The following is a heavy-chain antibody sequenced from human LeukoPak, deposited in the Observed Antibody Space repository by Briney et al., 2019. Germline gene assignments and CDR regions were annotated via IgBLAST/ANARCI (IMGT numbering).Heavy chain of an antibody. CDR2: IIPILGIA. D-gene: IGHD2-21*02. J-gene: IGHJ4*02. CDR3: ARDRHIVVVTASYYFDY. Sequence: ASVTVSCKASGGTFSIYAISWVRQAPGQGLEWMGRIIPILGIANYAQKFQGRVTITADKSTSTAYMELSSLRSEDTAVYYCARDRHIVVVTASYYFDYWGQGTLVTVSS. CDR1: GGTFSIYA. V-gene: IGHV1-69*10.